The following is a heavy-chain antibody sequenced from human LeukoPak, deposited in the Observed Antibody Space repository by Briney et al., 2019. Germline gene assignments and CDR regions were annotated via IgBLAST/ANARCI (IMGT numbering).Heavy chain of an antibody. V-gene: IGHV3-7*03. CDR1: GFTFSSYW. Sequence: PGGSLRLSCAASGFTFSSYWMTWVRQAPGKGLEWVANIKQDGSEKYYVDSVKARFTISRDNSKNTVYLQMNSLRVDDTAVYYCARATLDNWGQGTLVTVSS. CDR2: IKQDGSEK. CDR3: ARATLDN. J-gene: IGHJ4*02.